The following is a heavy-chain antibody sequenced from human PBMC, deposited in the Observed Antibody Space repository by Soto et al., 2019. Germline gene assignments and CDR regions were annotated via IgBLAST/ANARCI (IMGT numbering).Heavy chain of an antibody. D-gene: IGHD2-21*02. CDR2: IYWDDDK. CDR1: AFSLRTGGVG. V-gene: IGHV2-5*02. Sequence: SGPTLVNPTQTLTLTCTVSAFSLRTGGVGVGWIRQPPGKALEWLALIYWDDDKRYRPSLRSRLTITKDTSKNQVVLTMTNMDPVDTATYYCIQSRCGGDCLQSYASYYYGMDVWGQGTTVTFFS. J-gene: IGHJ6*02. CDR3: IQSRCGGDCLQSYASYYYGMDV.